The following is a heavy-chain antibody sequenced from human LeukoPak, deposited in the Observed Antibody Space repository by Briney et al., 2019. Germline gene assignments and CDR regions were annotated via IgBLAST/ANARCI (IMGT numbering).Heavy chain of an antibody. J-gene: IGHJ6*03. CDR3: ARDRTYSSSWYVETYYYYYMDV. CDR1: GFTFSSYW. CDR2: IKQDGSEK. D-gene: IGHD6-13*01. V-gene: IGHV3-7*01. Sequence: GGSLRLSCAASGFTFSSYWMSWVRQAPGKGLEWVASIKQDGSEKYYVDSVKGRFTISRDNAKNSLYLQMNSLRTEDTAVYYCARDRTYSSSWYVETYYYYYMDVWGKGTTVTVSS.